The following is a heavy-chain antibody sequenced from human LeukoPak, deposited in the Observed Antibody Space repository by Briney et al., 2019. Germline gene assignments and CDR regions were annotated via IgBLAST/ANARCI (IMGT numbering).Heavy chain of an antibody. CDR3: ASLGTSGSYYTSEFDP. Sequence: GASVKVSCKASGGTFSSYAISWVQQAPGQGLEWMGRIIPILGIANYAQKFQGRVTITADKSTSTAYMELSSLRSEDTAVYYCASLGTSGSYYTSEFDPWGQGTLVTVSS. J-gene: IGHJ5*02. D-gene: IGHD3-10*01. V-gene: IGHV1-69*04. CDR2: IIPILGIA. CDR1: GGTFSSYA.